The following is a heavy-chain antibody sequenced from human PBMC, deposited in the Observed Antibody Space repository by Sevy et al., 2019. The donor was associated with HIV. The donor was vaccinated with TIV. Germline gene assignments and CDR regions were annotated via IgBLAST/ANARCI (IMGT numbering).Heavy chain of an antibody. V-gene: IGHV3-33*01. D-gene: IGHD6-19*01. Sequence: GGSLRLSCAASGFTFSSYGMHWVRQAPGKGLEWVAVIWYDGTNKEYADSVKGRFTISRDNSKNTLYLQMNSLRAEDTAVYYCAREDIRVAGIGYYFHSWDQGTLVTVSS. CDR2: IWYDGTNK. J-gene: IGHJ4*02. CDR3: AREDIRVAGIGYYFHS. CDR1: GFTFSSYG.